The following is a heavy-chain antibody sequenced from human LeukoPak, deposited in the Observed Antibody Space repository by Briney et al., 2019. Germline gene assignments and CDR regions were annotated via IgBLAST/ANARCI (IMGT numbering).Heavy chain of an antibody. D-gene: IGHD6-19*01. CDR3: ATVPYSSGGWYFDL. V-gene: IGHV1-8*01. CDR2: MNPNSGNT. Sequence: GASVKVSCKASGYTFTSYDINWVRQATGQGLEWMGWMNPNSGNTGYAQKFQGRVTMTEDTSTDTAYMELSSLRSEDTAVYYCATVPYSSGGWYFDLWGRGTLVTVSS. CDR1: GYTFTSYD. J-gene: IGHJ2*01.